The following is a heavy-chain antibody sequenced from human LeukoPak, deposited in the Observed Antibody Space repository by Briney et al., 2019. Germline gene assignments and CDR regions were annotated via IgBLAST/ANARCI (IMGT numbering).Heavy chain of an antibody. D-gene: IGHD3-22*01. Sequence: GESLQISCKGSGYSFTSHWIGWVRQMPGKGLEWMGIIYPGDSETRYSPSFQGLVTISADKSISTAYLQWSSLKASDTAMYYCARRYYYDSSGYYLAHDAFDIWGQGTMVTVSS. CDR1: GYSFTSHW. CDR3: ARRYYYDSSGYYLAHDAFDI. J-gene: IGHJ3*02. CDR2: IYPGDSET. V-gene: IGHV5-51*01.